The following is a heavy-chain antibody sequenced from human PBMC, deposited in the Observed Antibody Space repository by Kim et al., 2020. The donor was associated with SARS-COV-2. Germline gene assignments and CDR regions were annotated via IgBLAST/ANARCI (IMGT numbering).Heavy chain of an antibody. CDR2: I. D-gene: IGHD6-19*01. V-gene: IGHV3-21*01. CDR3: AREGGGWGFDP. Sequence: IYYADSVKGRFTISRDNAKNSLYLQMNSLRAEDTAVYYCAREGGGWGFDPWGQGTLVTVSS. J-gene: IGHJ5*02.